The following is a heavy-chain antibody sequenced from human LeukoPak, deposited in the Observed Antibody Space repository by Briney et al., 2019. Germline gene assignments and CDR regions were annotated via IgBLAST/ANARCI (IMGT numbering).Heavy chain of an antibody. CDR1: GGSISNND. J-gene: IGHJ6*04. CDR3: AELGITMIGGV. CDR2: IKQDGSEK. V-gene: IGHV3-7*01. D-gene: IGHD3-10*02. Sequence: ETLSLTCTVSGGSISNNDWSWIRQPPGKGLEWVANIKQDGSEKYYVDSVKGRFTISRDNAKNSLYLQMNSLRAEDTAVYYCAELGITMIGGVWGKGTTVTISS.